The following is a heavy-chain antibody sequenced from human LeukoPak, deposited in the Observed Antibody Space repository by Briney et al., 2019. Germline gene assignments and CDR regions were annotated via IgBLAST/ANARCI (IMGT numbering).Heavy chain of an antibody. D-gene: IGHD2-2*01. CDR2: IKSKPDGETT. J-gene: IGHJ5*02. V-gene: IGHV3-15*01. CDR1: GFTFSNAW. Sequence: GGSLRLSCAASGFTFSNAWMAWVRQAPGKGLEWVGRIKSKPDGETTHYAAPVKGRFTISRDDSKNTLYLQMDSLKNEATAVYYGTAYQLPPNNCFDPWGQGTLVTVSS. CDR3: TAYQLPPNNCFDP.